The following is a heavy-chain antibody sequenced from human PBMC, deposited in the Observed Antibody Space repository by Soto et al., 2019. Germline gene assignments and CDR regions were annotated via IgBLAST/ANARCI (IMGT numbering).Heavy chain of an antibody. V-gene: IGHV3-30*18. Sequence: PGGSLRLSCAVSGFTFSSYGMHWVRQAPGKGLEWVAVISYDGSNKYYADSVKGRFTISRDNSKNTLYLQMNSLRAEDTAVYYCAKVRSSSWYGGYYYYYYGMDVWGQGTTVTVSS. CDR2: ISYDGSNK. CDR3: AKVRSSSWYGGYYYYYYGMDV. CDR1: GFTFSSYG. J-gene: IGHJ6*02. D-gene: IGHD6-13*01.